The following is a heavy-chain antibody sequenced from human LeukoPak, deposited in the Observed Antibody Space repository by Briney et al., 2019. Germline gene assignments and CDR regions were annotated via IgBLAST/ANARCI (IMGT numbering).Heavy chain of an antibody. V-gene: IGHV4-59*08. J-gene: IGHJ4*02. CDR2: IHYSGST. CDR3: ARLANWAQDDY. Sequence: SETLSLTCTVSGGSISSYYWSWIRQPPGKGLEWIGYIHYSGSTNCNPSLKSRVTISEDTSKNQFSLKLSSVTAADTAVYYCARLANWAQDDYWGQGALVTVSS. CDR1: GGSISSYY. D-gene: IGHD7-27*01.